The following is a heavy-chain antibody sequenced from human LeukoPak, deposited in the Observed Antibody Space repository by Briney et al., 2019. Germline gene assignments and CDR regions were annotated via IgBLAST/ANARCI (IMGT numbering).Heavy chain of an antibody. J-gene: IGHJ6*03. D-gene: IGHD6-19*01. V-gene: IGHV4-34*01. CDR3: ARGRKKNSSASEKKFNYYYYMDV. Sequence: PSETLSLTCAVYGGSCSGYYWTWIRQPPGKGLEWIGEIYHSGSTNYNPSLKSRVTISVDTSKNQFSLKLSSVTAADTAVYYCARGRKKNSSASEKKFNYYYYMDVWGKGTTVTVSS. CDR1: GGSCSGYY. CDR2: IYHSGST.